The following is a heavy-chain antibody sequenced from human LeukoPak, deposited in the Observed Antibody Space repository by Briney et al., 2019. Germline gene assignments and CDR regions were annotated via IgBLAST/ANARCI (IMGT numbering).Heavy chain of an antibody. V-gene: IGHV3-74*01. CDR1: GFTFSTYW. D-gene: IGHD3-9*01. CDR2: SNSAGSAT. CDR3: AREWRGFEDY. Sequence: GGSLRLSCAASGFTFSTYWMHWVRQAPGKGLVWVARSNSAGSATIYADSVKGRFVISRDNSKNTLYLQMSSLRVEDTAMYYCAREWRGFEDYWGQGTLVTVSS. J-gene: IGHJ4*02.